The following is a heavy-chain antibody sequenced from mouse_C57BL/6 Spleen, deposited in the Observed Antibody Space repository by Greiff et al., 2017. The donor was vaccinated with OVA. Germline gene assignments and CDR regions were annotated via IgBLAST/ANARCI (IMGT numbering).Heavy chain of an antibody. CDR1: GYTSTDHT. D-gene: IGHD2-5*01. CDR2: IYPTDGSI. V-gene: IGHV1-78*01. Sequence: QVQLQQSDAELVKPGASVKISCKVSGYTSTDHTIHWLNQTPEQGLEWIGYIYPTDGSIKYNEKSKGKAPLTSDNSSTTAYMHLNTLTSEDSAVCFCARSESNYGIAYWGQGTPVTVSA. J-gene: IGHJ3*01. CDR3: ARSESNYGIAY.